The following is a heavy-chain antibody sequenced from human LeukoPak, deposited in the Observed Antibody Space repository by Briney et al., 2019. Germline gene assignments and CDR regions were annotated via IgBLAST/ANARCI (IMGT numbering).Heavy chain of an antibody. D-gene: IGHD1-26*01. V-gene: IGHV3-74*03. J-gene: IGHJ6*02. Sequence: GGSLRLSCAASGFTFGRDWMHWVRQAPGKGLVWVSRISDDGSITTYADSVQGRFTISRHNSKNTLYLQMNSLRAEDTAVYYCARGVGFRVTELGMDVWGQGTTVTVSS. CDR1: GFTFGRDW. CDR2: ISDDGSIT. CDR3: ARGVGFRVTELGMDV.